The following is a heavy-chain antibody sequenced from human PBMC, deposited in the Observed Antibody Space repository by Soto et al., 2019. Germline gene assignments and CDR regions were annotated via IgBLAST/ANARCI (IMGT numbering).Heavy chain of an antibody. CDR2: ISYTGAT. CDR1: GGSISRGAYF. CDR3: ARGGPVSVSHAWQLLGYFDY. D-gene: IGHD2-15*01. V-gene: IGHV4-31*03. Sequence: QVHLQESGPGQVRPSQTLSLSCSVSGGSISRGAYFWTWIRQFPGKGLEWIAYISYTGATYYNPFLQSRVTILPDSSKNQFSLKLNSVTSADTAVYYCARGGPVSVSHAWQLLGYFDYWGQGTLVTVSS. J-gene: IGHJ4*02.